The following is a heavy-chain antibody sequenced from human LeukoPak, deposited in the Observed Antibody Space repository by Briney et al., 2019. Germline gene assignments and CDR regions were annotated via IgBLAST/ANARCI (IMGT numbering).Heavy chain of an antibody. D-gene: IGHD2-2*01. CDR1: GYTFTGYY. Sequence: ASVKVSCKASGYTFTGYYMHWVRQAPGQGLEWMGWINPNSGGTNYAQKFQGRVTMTRDTSISTAYMELSRLRSDDTAVYYCARRDDYCSSGACYPDYWGQGTLVTVSS. J-gene: IGHJ4*02. CDR2: INPNSGGT. CDR3: ARRDDYCSSGACYPDY. V-gene: IGHV1-2*02.